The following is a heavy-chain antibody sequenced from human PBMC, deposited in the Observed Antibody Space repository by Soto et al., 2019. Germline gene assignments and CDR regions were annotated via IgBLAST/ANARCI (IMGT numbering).Heavy chain of an antibody. D-gene: IGHD6-6*01. J-gene: IGHJ4*02. V-gene: IGHV1-8*01. CDR3: ARSLGAARRKPLTNFDY. Sequence: VASVKVSCKASGYTFTSYDINWVRQATGQGLEWMGWMNPNSGNTGYAQKFQGRVTMTRNTSISTAYMELSSLRSEDTAVYYCARSLGAARRKPLTNFDYWGQGTLVTVSS. CDR2: MNPNSGNT. CDR1: GYTFTSYD.